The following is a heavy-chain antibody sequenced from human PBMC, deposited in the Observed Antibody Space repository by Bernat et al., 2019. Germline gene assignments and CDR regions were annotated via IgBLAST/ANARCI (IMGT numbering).Heavy chain of an antibody. D-gene: IGHD6-19*01. CDR2: ISGSGGST. CDR3: AKDSADSSGWYTTLYYYGMDV. Sequence: EVQLLESGGGLVQPGGSLRLSCAASGFTFSSYAMSWVRQAPGKGLEWVSAISGSGGSTYYADSVKGRFTISRDNSKNTLYLQMNSLRAEDTAVYYCAKDSADSSGWYTTLYYYGMDVWGQGTTVTVS. CDR1: GFTFSSYA. J-gene: IGHJ6*02. V-gene: IGHV3-23*01.